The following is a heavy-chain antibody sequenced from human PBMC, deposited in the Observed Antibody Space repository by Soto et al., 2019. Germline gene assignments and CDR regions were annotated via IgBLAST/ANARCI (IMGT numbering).Heavy chain of an antibody. CDR3: ARGIAGSVYGMDV. CDR1: GFTFSRYA. CDR2: ISSNGGST. D-gene: IGHD2-15*01. Sequence: EVQLVESGGGLVQPGGSLRLSCAASGFTFSRYAMHWVRQAPGKGLEYVSAISSNGGSTYYANSVEGRFTISRDNSKNTLYLQMGSLRGEDMAVYYGARGIAGSVYGMDVWGQGTTVTVSS. J-gene: IGHJ6*02. V-gene: IGHV3-64*01.